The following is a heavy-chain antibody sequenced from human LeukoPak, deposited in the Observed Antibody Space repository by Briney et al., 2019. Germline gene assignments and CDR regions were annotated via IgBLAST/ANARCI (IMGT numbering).Heavy chain of an antibody. CDR2: MNPNSGNT. V-gene: IGHV1-8*01. CDR1: GYTFTSYD. Sequence: GASVKVSCKASGYTFTSYDINWVRQATGQGLEWMGWMNPNSGNTGYAQKFQGRVTMTRNTSISTAYMELSSLRSEDTAVYYCARGGRGYCSSTSCGGGYYYMDVWGKGTTVTVPS. D-gene: IGHD2-2*01. CDR3: ARGGRGYCSSTSCGGGYYYMDV. J-gene: IGHJ6*03.